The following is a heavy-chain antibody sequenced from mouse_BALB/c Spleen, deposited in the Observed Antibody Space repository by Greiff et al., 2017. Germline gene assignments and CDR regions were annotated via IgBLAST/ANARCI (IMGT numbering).Heavy chain of an antibody. J-gene: IGHJ4*01. D-gene: IGHD1-1*01. CDR1: GFTFSDYY. Sequence: EVQLQESGGGLVKPGGSLKLSCAASGFTFSDYYMYWVRQTPEKRLEWVATISDGGSYTYYPDSVKGRFTISRDNAKNNLYLQMSSLKSEDTAMYYCADGSRYYYAMDYWGQGTSVTVSS. CDR2: ISDGGSYT. CDR3: ADGSRYYYAMDY. V-gene: IGHV5-4*02.